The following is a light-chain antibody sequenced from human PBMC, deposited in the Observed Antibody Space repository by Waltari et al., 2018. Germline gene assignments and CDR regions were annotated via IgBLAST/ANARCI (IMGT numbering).Light chain of an antibody. Sequence: DIQMTQSPSSLSASVGDTVTITCRASQGVRSYLNWFQQKPGKAPKLLIYAATTLQSGVSSRFSGSGYGTEFSLTISSLQPEDFAVYYCHHYNYFLWTFGQGTKVEIK. CDR3: HHYNYFLWT. CDR1: QGVRSY. V-gene: IGKV1-39*01. J-gene: IGKJ1*01. CDR2: AAT.